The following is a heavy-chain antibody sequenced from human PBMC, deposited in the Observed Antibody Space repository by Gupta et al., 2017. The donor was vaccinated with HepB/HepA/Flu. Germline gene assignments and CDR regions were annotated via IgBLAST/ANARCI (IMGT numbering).Heavy chain of an antibody. V-gene: IGHV3-74*01. CDR2: INKDGNFA. CDR1: GFTFRGYL. Sequence: ELQLVESGGGLIQPGGSLRLSCEASGFTFRGYLMYWVRQAPGKGLVWVSRINKDGNFATYADSVKGRFTISRDNAKNTLYLEMNNLRVEETAVYYCARDGGNNFDPWGQGTLVTVSS. CDR3: ARDGGNNFDP. J-gene: IGHJ5*02. D-gene: IGHD1/OR15-1a*01.